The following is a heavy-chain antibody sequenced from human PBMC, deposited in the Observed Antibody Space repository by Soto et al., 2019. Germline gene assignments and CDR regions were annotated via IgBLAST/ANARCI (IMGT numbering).Heavy chain of an antibody. V-gene: IGHV4-31*03. Sequence: QVQLQESGPGLVKPSQTLSLTCTVSGGSISSDAYYWTWIRQHPGKGLEWIGYIYDSLTTSYNTSLKSRXTIXXHTSKNQXSLXLSSVTAADTAVYYCXSVRWFGTPEDYWGQGTLVTVSS. D-gene: IGHD3-10*01. CDR2: IYDSLTT. CDR3: XSVRWFGTPEDY. J-gene: IGHJ4*02. CDR1: GGSISSDAYY.